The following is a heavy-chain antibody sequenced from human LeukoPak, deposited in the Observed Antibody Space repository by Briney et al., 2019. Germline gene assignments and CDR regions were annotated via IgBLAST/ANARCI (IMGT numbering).Heavy chain of an antibody. CDR1: GFTFSSYA. V-gene: IGHV3-30-3*01. J-gene: IGHJ4*02. Sequence: GGSLRLSCAASGFTFSSYAMHWFRQAPGKGLEWVAVISYDGSNKYYADSVKGRFTISRDNSKNTLYLQMNSLRAEDTAVYYCARRGCGHCSSTSEYKFDYWGQGTLVTVSS. CDR3: ARRGCGHCSSTSEYKFDY. CDR2: ISYDGSNK. D-gene: IGHD2-2*01.